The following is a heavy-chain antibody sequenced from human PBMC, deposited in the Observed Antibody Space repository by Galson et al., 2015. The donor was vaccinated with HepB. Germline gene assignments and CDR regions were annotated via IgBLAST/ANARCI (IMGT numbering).Heavy chain of an antibody. CDR3: ARNGYCSDGACYGFDF. CDR1: GYSFTGYW. J-gene: IGHJ4*02. V-gene: IGHV5-51*03. D-gene: IGHD2-15*01. CDR2: IYPGDSDT. Sequence: QSGAEVKKPGESLKISCETSGYSFTGYWIGWVRQMPGKGLEWMGIIYPGDSDTRYSPSFQGQVTMSIDKSISTAYLHWSSLKASDTAIYYCARNGYCSDGACYGFDFWGQGAQVTVSS.